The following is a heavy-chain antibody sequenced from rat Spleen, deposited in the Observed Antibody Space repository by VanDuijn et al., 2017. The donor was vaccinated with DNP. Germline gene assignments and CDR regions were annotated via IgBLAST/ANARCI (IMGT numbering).Heavy chain of an antibody. CDR1: GYSITSNY. CDR2: ISFSGST. J-gene: IGHJ4*01. V-gene: IGHV3-1*01. D-gene: IGHD1-11*01. CDR3: ARLSTTEGMVDA. Sequence: EVQLQESGPGLVKPSQSLSLTCSVTGYSITSNYWGWIRKFPGNKMEWMAYISFSGSTGYNPSLRSRISITRDTSKNQFFLQVNSVTTEDTGTYYCARLSTTEGMVDAWGQGASVTVSS.